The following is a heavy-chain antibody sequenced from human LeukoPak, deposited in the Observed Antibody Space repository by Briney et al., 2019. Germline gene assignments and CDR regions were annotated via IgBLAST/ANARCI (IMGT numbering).Heavy chain of an antibody. J-gene: IGHJ4*02. D-gene: IGHD5-24*01. V-gene: IGHV1-69*04. CDR2: IIPIFGIA. CDR3: ARAPPRLDGYILYY. CDR1: GDTFSSYA. Sequence: SVKVSCKASGDTFSSYAISWVRQAPGQGLEWMGRIIPIFGIAHFAQKFQGRVTITADKSTSTAYMELSSLRSEDTAVYYCARAPPRLDGYILYYWGQGTLVTVSS.